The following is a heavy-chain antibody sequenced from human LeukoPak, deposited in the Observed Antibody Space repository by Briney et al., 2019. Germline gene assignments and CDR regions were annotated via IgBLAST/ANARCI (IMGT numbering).Heavy chain of an antibody. D-gene: IGHD5-24*01. CDR1: GFTFSSYA. CDR2: ISGSGHST. CDR3: AEEDGYNLNPLDY. J-gene: IGHJ4*02. Sequence: GGSLRLSCAASGFTFSSYAMSWVRQAPGKGLEWVSAISGSGHSTYYADSVKGRFTISRDNSKNTLYLQMNSLRAEDTAVYYCAEEDGYNLNPLDYWGQGTLVTVSS. V-gene: IGHV3-23*01.